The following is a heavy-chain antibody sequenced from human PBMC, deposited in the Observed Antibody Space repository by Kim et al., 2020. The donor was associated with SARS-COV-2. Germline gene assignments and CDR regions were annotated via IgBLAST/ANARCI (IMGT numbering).Heavy chain of an antibody. V-gene: IGHV3-30-3*01. CDR3: AVDVGGRRVPYYYYGMDV. CDR2: ISYDGSNK. CDR1: GFTFSSYA. J-gene: IGHJ6*02. D-gene: IGHD3-16*01. Sequence: GGSLRLSCAASGFTFSSYAMHWVRQAPGKGLEWVAVISYDGSNKYYADSVKGRFTISRDNSKNTLYLQMNSLRADDKAVYYCAVDVGGRRVPYYYYGMDVWGQRTTVTVTS.